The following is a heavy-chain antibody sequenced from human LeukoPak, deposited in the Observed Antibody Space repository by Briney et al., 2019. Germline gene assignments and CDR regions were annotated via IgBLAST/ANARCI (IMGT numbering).Heavy chain of an antibody. CDR2: IYYSGST. CDR1: GGXISSYY. CDR3: ARTRYSGRYGDYFVY. Sequence: SETLSLTCSVSGGXISSYYCSWIRQPPGKGLEWIGYIYYSGSTNYNPSLKSRVTISVDTSKNQFSLKLSSVTAAETAVYYCARTRYSGRYGDYFVYWGQGTLVTVSS. V-gene: IGHV4-59*08. D-gene: IGHD1-26*01. J-gene: IGHJ4*02.